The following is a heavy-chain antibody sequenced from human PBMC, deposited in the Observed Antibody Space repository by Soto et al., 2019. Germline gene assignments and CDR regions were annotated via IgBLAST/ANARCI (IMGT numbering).Heavy chain of an antibody. CDR2: IYYSGST. CDR3: ARRYGTTFDY. J-gene: IGHJ4*02. D-gene: IGHD1-7*01. Sequence: SETLSLTCTVSGGSISSYYWSWIRQPPGKGLEWIGYIYYSGSTNYNPSLKSRVTISVDTSKNQFPLKLSSVTAADTAVYYCARRYGTTFDYWGQGTLVTVSS. V-gene: IGHV4-59*01. CDR1: GGSISSYY.